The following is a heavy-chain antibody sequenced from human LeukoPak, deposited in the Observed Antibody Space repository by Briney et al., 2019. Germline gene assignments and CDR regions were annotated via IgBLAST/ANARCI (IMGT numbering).Heavy chain of an antibody. Sequence: GGSLRLSCAASGFTFSYYWMTWVRQAPGKGLEWVANIKQDGGEKYYVDSLKGRFTISRDNAKNSLYLQMNSLRAEDTAVYYCARDRTEDVFDIWGQGTMVTVSS. CDR3: ARDRTEDVFDI. J-gene: IGHJ3*02. V-gene: IGHV3-7*01. CDR1: GFTFSYYW. D-gene: IGHD1-1*01. CDR2: IKQDGGEK.